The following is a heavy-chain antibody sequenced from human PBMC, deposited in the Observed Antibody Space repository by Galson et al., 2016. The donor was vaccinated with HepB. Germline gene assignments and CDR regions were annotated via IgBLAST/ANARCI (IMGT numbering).Heavy chain of an antibody. V-gene: IGHV5-51*01. CDR2: IYSGDSDT. J-gene: IGHJ4*02. CDR1: GYNFNNYW. D-gene: IGHD3-10*01. Sequence: QSGAEVKKPGQSLKISCKASGYNFNNYWIAWVRQMPGKGLEWMGIIYSGDSDTRYSPSFQDQVTISVDKSISTAFLHLSSLKASDTAMYFCASGIRGLWFGDFHYWGLGTLVTVSS. CDR3: ASGIRGLWFGDFHY.